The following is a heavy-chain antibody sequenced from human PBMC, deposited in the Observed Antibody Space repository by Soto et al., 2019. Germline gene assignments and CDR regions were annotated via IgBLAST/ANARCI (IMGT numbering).Heavy chain of an antibody. Sequence: SQTLSLTCAISGDSVSSNSAAWNWIRQSPSRGLEWLGRTYYRSKWYNDYAVSVKSRITINPDTSKNQFSLQLNSVTPEDTAVDYCAVGYRYYYDSSGPFDYWGQGTLVTVSS. V-gene: IGHV6-1*01. CDR2: TYYRSKWYN. J-gene: IGHJ4*02. CDR1: GDSVSSNSAA. D-gene: IGHD3-22*01. CDR3: AVGYRYYYDSSGPFDY.